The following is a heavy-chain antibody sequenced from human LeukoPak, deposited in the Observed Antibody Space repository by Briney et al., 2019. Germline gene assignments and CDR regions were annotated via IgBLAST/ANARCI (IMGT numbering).Heavy chain of an antibody. CDR3: AKDRGTIFDVLNFDFDL. CDR2: VSGSGGST. V-gene: IGHV3-23*01. Sequence: GGFLRLSCAASGFTFSTYGMSWVRQAPGKGLDWVSAVSGSGGSTHYADSVTGRFTISRDNSKNTLYLQMNSLRAEDTAVYYCAKDRGTIFDVLNFDFDLWGQGALVTVSS. D-gene: IGHD3-3*02. J-gene: IGHJ4*02. CDR1: GFTFSTYG.